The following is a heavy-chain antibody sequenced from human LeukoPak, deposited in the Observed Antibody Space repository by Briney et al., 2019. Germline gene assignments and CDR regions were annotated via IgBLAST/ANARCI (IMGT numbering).Heavy chain of an antibody. CDR3: ARIRSSSWYDYYYYGMDV. Sequence: PSETLSLTCTVSGGSISSYYWSWIRQPPGKGLEWIGYIYYSGSTNYNPSLKSRVTISVDTSKNQFSLKLSSVTAADTAVYYCARIRSSSWYDYYYYGMDVWGQGTTVTVSS. J-gene: IGHJ6*02. CDR2: IYYSGST. CDR1: GGSISSYY. D-gene: IGHD6-13*01. V-gene: IGHV4-59*01.